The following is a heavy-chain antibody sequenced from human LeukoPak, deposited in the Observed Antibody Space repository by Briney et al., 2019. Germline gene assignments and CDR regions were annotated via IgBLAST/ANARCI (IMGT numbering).Heavy chain of an antibody. CDR1: GYTFTSYY. CDR3: AKQSRPATTFGGSWYFDF. CDR2: INPSGGST. J-gene: IGHJ4*02. D-gene: IGHD3-16*01. Sequence: ASVKVSCKASGYTFTSYYMHWVRQAPGQGLEWMGIINPSGGSTSYAQKFQGRVTMTRDMSTSTVYMELSSLRAEDTAVYYCAKQSRPATTFGGSWYFDFWGQGTLVTVSS. V-gene: IGHV1-46*01.